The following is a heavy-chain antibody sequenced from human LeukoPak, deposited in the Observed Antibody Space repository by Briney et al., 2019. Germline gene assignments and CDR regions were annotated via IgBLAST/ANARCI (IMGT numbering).Heavy chain of an antibody. CDR2: IYWNDDK. CDR1: GFSLSTSGVG. J-gene: IGHJ1*01. V-gene: IGHV2-5*01. Sequence: SGPTLVNPTQTLTLTCTFSGFSLSTSGVGVGWIRQPPGKALEWLALIYWNDDKRYSPSLKNRLTITKDTSKNQVVLMMTNMDPVDTATYYCALDSEYSNYVGYFHHWGQGTLVTVSS. D-gene: IGHD4-11*01. CDR3: ALDSEYSNYVGYFHH.